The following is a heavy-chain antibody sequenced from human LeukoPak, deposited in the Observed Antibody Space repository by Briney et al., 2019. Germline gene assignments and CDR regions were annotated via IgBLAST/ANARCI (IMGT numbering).Heavy chain of an antibody. CDR2: ISSSSSYI. Sequence: GGSLRLSCAASGFDLSTYEMNWVHQAPGKGLEWVSSISSSSSYIYYADSVKGRFTISRDNGKNSLYLQINSLRAEDTAVYYCARGVYCGGDCSFAPFDYWGQGTLVTVSS. V-gene: IGHV3-21*01. D-gene: IGHD2-21*02. J-gene: IGHJ4*02. CDR3: ARGVYCGGDCSFAPFDY. CDR1: GFDLSTYE.